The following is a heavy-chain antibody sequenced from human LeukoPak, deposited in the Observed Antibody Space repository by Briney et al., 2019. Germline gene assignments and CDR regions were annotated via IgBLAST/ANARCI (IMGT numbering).Heavy chain of an antibody. V-gene: IGHV3-53*01. Sequence: GGSLRLSCAASGFTVDSNYLSWVRQAPGKGLEWVSTIYTGGNTYYAASVKGRFTISRDFSKNTVFLHMNSLRAEDTAMYYCAKLPLSGWIGGYFDSWAREPWSPSPQ. J-gene: IGHJ4*02. CDR2: IYTGGNT. CDR1: GFTVDSNY. D-gene: IGHD6-19*01. CDR3: AKLPLSGWIGGYFDS.